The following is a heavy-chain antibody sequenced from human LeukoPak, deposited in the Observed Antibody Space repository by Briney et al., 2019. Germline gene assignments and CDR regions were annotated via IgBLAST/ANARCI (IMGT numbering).Heavy chain of an antibody. J-gene: IGHJ4*02. CDR2: MNPNSGNT. D-gene: IGHD3-10*01. CDR1: GYTFTSYD. CDR3: ARFRLHYGGSGSYPDFDY. V-gene: IGHV1-8*01. Sequence: ASVKVSCKASGYTFTSYDINWVRQATGHGPEWMGWMNPNSGNTGYAQIFQGRVSMTRNTSISTAYMELSSLRSEDTAVYYRARFRLHYGGSGSYPDFDYWGQGTLVTVSS.